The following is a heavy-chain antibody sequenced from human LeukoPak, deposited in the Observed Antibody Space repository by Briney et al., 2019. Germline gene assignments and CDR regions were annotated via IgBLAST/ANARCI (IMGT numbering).Heavy chain of an antibody. CDR1: GFTFSSYS. Sequence: GGSLRLSCAASGFTFSSYSMNWVRQAPGKWLEWVSSISSSSSYIYYADSVKGRFTISRDNAKNSLYLQMNSLRAEDTAVYYCARGPTSSHFDYWGQGTLVTVSS. V-gene: IGHV3-21*01. CDR3: ARGPTSSHFDY. D-gene: IGHD6-13*01. CDR2: ISSSSSYI. J-gene: IGHJ4*02.